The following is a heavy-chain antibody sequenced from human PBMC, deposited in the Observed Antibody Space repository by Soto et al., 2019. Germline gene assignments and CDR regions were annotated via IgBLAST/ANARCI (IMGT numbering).Heavy chain of an antibody. CDR3: ANGQWFPPGYGMDV. J-gene: IGHJ6*02. V-gene: IGHV4-59*02. CDR2: IYLGGSP. Sequence: QVQLQESGPRLMKPSETLSLTCTVSGDSVSSEYWSWIRRPPGKRLEYIGFIYLGGSPNYNPSLEKRVTISADTSKNQLSLRLASVTAADTAIYYCANGQWFPPGYGMDVWGRGTPVTVS. CDR1: GDSVSSEY. D-gene: IGHD3-22*01.